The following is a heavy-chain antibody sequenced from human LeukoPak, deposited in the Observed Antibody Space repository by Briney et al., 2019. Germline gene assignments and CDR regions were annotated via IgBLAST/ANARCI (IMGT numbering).Heavy chain of an antibody. CDR3: AKSSSEEIRDGYSN. V-gene: IGHV3-9*01. Sequence: GGSLRLSCAASGFNFPECAMHWVRRVPGKGLEWVSGISWNSGSIGYADSVKGRFTISRDNAKNSLYLQMNSLRAEDTALYYCAKSSSEEIRDGYSNWGQGTLVTVSS. J-gene: IGHJ4*02. D-gene: IGHD5-24*01. CDR1: GFNFPECA. CDR2: ISWNSGSI.